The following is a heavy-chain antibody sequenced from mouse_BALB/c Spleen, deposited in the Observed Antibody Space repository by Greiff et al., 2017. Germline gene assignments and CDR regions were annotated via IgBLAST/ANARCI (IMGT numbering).Heavy chain of an antibody. D-gene: IGHD2-3*01. CDR1: GYSFTGYY. J-gene: IGHJ4*01. CDR3: ARDDGYYGSYAMEE. Sequence: VQLKESGPDLVKPGASVKISCKASGYSFTGYYMHWVQPSHGKILEWIGRVNPNNGGTSYNQKFKGKSLLTVDKSSSTDYMELRSLTSEDSAVYYGARDDGYYGSYAMEEWGKGNAGNV. V-gene: IGHV1-26*01. CDR2: VNPNNGGT.